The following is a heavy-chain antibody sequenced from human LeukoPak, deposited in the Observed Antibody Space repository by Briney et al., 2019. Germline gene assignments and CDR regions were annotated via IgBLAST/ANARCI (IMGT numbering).Heavy chain of an antibody. J-gene: IGHJ6*02. CDR3: AKVSVGAVLYYYYGMDV. Sequence: GGSLRLSCAASGFTFSSYAMSWVRQAPGKGLEWVSAISGSGGSTYYADSVKGRFTISRDNSKNTLYLQMNSLRAEDTAVYYCAKVSVGAVLYYYYGMDVWGQGTTVIVSS. CDR2: ISGSGGST. CDR1: GFTFSSYA. V-gene: IGHV3-23*01.